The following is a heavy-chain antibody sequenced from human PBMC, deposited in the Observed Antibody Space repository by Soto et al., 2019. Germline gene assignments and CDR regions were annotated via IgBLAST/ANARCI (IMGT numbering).Heavy chain of an antibody. Sequence: PGGSLRLSCAASGFTFSSYGMHWVRQAPGKGLEWVAVIWYDGSNKYYADSVKGRFTISRDNSKNTLYLQMNSLRAEDTAVYYCARTGAAVAGTPKGRSFDYWGQGTLVTVSS. J-gene: IGHJ4*02. V-gene: IGHV3-33*01. CDR3: ARTGAAVAGTPKGRSFDY. CDR2: IWYDGSNK. D-gene: IGHD6-19*01. CDR1: GFTFSSYG.